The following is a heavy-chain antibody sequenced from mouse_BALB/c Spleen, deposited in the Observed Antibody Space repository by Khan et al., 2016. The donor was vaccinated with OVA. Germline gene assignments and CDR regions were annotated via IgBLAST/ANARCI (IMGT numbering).Heavy chain of an antibody. CDR2: ISSGDTT. CDR3: AKDYWFAY. CDR1: GFTFSNYG. Sequence: EVELVESGGGLVKPGGSLKLSCAASGFTFSNYGVSLVRQTPEKRLEWVSSISSGDTTYYPDSVKVRFTISRDNARNILFLPMSRLRSEDTAMYYCAKDYWFAYGGQGTLVTVSA. V-gene: IGHV5-6-5*01. J-gene: IGHJ3*01.